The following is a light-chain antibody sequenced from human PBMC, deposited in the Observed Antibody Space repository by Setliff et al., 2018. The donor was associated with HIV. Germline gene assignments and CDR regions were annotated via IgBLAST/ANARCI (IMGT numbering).Light chain of an antibody. CDR3: SSYTSISTLV. CDR1: SGDFGSYDY. V-gene: IGLV2-14*03. Sequence: QSVLTQPRSVSGSPGQSVTISCTGTSGDFGSYDYVSWYQHHPGKAPKLMIYDVTNRPSGVSHRFSGSKSGNTASLTISGLQAEDEADYYCSSYTSISTLVSGIGTKVTVL. J-gene: IGLJ1*01. CDR2: DVT.